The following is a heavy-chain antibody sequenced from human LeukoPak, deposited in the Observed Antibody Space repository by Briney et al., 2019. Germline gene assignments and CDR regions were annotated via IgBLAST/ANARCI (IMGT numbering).Heavy chain of an antibody. J-gene: IGHJ6*02. D-gene: IGHD3-10*01. CDR2: IKRKTDGGTT. CDR1: GFTFSSYA. CDR3: TTRGELDYYGSGSYFGLDV. Sequence: TGVSLRLSCAASGFTFSSYAMSWVRQAPGKWLEWVGRIKRKTDGGTTDYAAPVKGRFSISRDDSKNTLYLQMNSLKTEDTVVYYCTTRGELDYYGSGSYFGLDVWGQGTTVTVSS. V-gene: IGHV3-15*01.